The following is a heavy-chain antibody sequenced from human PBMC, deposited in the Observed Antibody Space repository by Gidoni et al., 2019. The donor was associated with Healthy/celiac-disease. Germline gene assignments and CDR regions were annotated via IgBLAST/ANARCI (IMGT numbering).Heavy chain of an antibody. Sequence: QVQLQESGPGLVKPSQTLSLTCTVSGGSISSGGYYWSWIRQHPGKGLEWIGYIYYSGSTYYNPSLKSRVTISVDTSKNQFSLKLSSVTAADTAVYYCASCSGGSCYRGGAFDIWGQGTMVTVSS. CDR2: IYYSGST. V-gene: IGHV4-31*03. D-gene: IGHD2-15*01. J-gene: IGHJ3*02. CDR3: ASCSGGSCYRGGAFDI. CDR1: GGSISSGGYY.